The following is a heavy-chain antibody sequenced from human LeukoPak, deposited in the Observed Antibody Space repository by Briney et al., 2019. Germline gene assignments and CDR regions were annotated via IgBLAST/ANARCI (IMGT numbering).Heavy chain of an antibody. CDR2: IYTSGST. CDR3: AREIAAARLDY. D-gene: IGHD6-6*01. CDR1: GGSISSGSYY. V-gene: IGHV4-61*02. J-gene: IGHJ4*02. Sequence: PSETLSLTCTVSGGSISSGSYYWSWIRQPAGKGLEWIGRIYTSGSTNYNPSLKSRVTISVDTSKNQFSLKLSSVTAADTAVYYCAREIAAARLDYWGQGTLVTVSS.